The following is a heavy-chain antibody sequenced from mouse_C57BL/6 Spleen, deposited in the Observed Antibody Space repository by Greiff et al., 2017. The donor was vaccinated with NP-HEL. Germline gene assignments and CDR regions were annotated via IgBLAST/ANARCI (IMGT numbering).Heavy chain of an antibody. J-gene: IGHJ1*03. V-gene: IGHV1-84*01. CDR2: IYPGSGDT. CDR3: ARSDYEDRWYFDD. CDR1: GYTFTNYC. Sequence: QVQLQQPGPELVKPGASVKMSCKASGYTFTNYCINWVKQRPGRGLEWIGWIYPGSGDTKYNEKFKGKATLTVDKSSSTAYMQLSSLTSEDSAVYYCARSDYEDRWYFDDWGKGTTVTVSS. D-gene: IGHD2-4*01.